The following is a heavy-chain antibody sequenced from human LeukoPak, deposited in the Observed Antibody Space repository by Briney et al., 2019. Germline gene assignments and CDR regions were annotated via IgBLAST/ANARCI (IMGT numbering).Heavy chain of an antibody. D-gene: IGHD3-10*01. V-gene: IGHV3-66*01. CDR1: EFSVGSNY. Sequence: GGSLRLSCAASEFSVGSNYMTWVRQAPGKGLEWVSLIYSGGSTYYADSVKGRFTISRDNSKNTLYLQMNSLRAEDTAVYYCARDFLWGSGSRWGQGTLVTVSS. CDR2: IYSGGST. J-gene: IGHJ4*02. CDR3: ARDFLWGSGSR.